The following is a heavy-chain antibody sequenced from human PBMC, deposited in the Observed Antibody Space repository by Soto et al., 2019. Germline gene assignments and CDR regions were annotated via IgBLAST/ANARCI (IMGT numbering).Heavy chain of an antibody. Sequence: GGSLRLSCAASGFTFSNYAMNWVRQAPGKGLEWVSYISHKSSAIYHADSVKGRFTISRDNAKNSLYLQMNSLRAEDTAVYYCALRKTGSYFDYWGQGTLVTVSS. CDR3: ALRKTGSYFDY. V-gene: IGHV3-48*01. CDR2: ISHKSSAI. CDR1: GFTFSNYA. D-gene: IGHD1-26*01. J-gene: IGHJ4*02.